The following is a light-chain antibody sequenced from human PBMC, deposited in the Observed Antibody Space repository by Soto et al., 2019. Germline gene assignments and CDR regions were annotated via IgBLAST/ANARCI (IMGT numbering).Light chain of an antibody. CDR2: PAS. J-gene: IGKJ1*01. V-gene: IGKV1-5*01. CDR3: QHYNSYGT. Sequence: DIQITQSPSTVPPSVVGRVTVSCRASQSIDRWLAWYQQRPGKAPKILIYPASSLETGAQSRFSGSGSGTEFTLTISSLKPDDFATYYCQHYNSYGTFGQGTTVDIK. CDR1: QSIDRW.